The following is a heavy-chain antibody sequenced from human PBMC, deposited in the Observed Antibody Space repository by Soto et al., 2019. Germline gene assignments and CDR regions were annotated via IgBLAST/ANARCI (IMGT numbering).Heavy chain of an antibody. Sequence: ASVKVSCKASGYTFTSYGISWVRQAPGQGLEWMGWISAYNGNTNYAQKLQGSVTMTKDTSTSTAYMELRSLGSDDTAVYYCARVAVPAAMFGSPDYYYYMDVWGKGTTVTVSS. J-gene: IGHJ6*03. V-gene: IGHV1-18*01. CDR1: GYTFTSYG. D-gene: IGHD2-2*01. CDR3: ARVAVPAAMFGSPDYYYYMDV. CDR2: ISAYNGNT.